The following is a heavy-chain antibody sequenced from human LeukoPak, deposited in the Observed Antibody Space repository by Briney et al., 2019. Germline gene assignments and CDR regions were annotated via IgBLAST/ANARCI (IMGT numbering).Heavy chain of an antibody. Sequence: GGSLRLSCSAFGFPFSRHALHLGRQAPGKGLGYVAGINDNGGRTHYGDSVKGRFSISRDNSKNTLHLQMSTLRAEDTALYYCVKDVGGSYAFDYWGQGILVTVAS. D-gene: IGHD1-26*01. CDR1: GFPFSRHA. CDR3: VKDVGGSYAFDY. J-gene: IGHJ4*02. V-gene: IGHV3-64D*09. CDR2: INDNGGRT.